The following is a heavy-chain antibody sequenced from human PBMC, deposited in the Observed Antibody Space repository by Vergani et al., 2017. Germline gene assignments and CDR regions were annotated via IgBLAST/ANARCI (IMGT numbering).Heavy chain of an antibody. CDR1: GFTLGDYA. CDR2: IWGKPYGGTT. V-gene: IGHV3-49*04. CDR3: TRDRVDDSYAYFDY. J-gene: IGHJ4*02. D-gene: IGHD3-16*01. Sequence: EVHLVESGGGLVQPGRSLRLSCSGSGFTLGDYAMTWVRQAPGKGLEWVAFIWGKPYGGTTEYTASVKGRFTISRDDSKIIAYLQMGSLKAEDTAVYYCTRDRVDDSYAYFDYWGQGTLVTV.